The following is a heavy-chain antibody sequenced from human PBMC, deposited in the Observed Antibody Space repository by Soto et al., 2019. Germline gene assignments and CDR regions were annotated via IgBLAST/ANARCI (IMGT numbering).Heavy chain of an antibody. V-gene: IGHV5-51*01. CDR1: GYNFAIYW. D-gene: IGHD4-17*01. CDR2: IYPRDSDA. Sequence: EVQLVQSGAEVKKPGESLKISCEVSGYNFAIYWFAWVRQMPGKGLEWMGVIYPRDSDARYSPSFQGQVTISVDKSISTAYLRWNSLKASDTAMYYCARQDGDGLYYFDYWGQGTLVAVSS. J-gene: IGHJ4*02. CDR3: ARQDGDGLYYFDY.